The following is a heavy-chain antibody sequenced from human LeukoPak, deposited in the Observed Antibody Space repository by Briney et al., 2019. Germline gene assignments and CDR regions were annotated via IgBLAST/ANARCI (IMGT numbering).Heavy chain of an antibody. V-gene: IGHV3-7*01. CDR1: GFTFSSYW. CDR3: AREVSGGFVDY. CDR2: IKQDGSEK. Sequence: PGGSLRLSCAASGFTFSSYWMSWVRQAPGKGLEWVANIKQDGSEKYYVDSVRGRFTISRDNAKNSLYLQMNSLRAEDTTVYYCAREVSGGFVDYWGQGTLVTVSS. J-gene: IGHJ4*02. D-gene: IGHD3-10*01.